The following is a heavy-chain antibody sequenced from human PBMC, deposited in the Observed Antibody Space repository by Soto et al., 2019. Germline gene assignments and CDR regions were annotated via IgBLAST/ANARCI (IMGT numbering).Heavy chain of an antibody. V-gene: IGHV4-59*01. CDR3: ARRVSYYFDY. D-gene: IGHD3-16*02. J-gene: IGHJ4*02. CDR1: GGSISTYF. CDR2: IYYTGST. Sequence: QVQLQESGPRLVKPSETLSLTCTVSGGSISTYFWSWIRQPPGKGLEWIGYIYYTGSTNYNPSLKSRVTISRDTAKNQGSLKLSSVTAADTAVYDCARRVSYYFDYWGQGTLVTVSS.